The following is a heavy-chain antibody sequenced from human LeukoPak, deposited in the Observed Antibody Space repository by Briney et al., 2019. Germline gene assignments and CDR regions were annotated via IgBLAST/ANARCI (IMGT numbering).Heavy chain of an antibody. CDR1: GGSISSSSYY. V-gene: IGHV4-61*05. Sequence: SETLSLTCTVSGGSISSSSYYWGWIRQPPGKGLEWIGYIYYSGSTDYNPYLKSRVSISVDTSKNQFSLKLSSVTAADTAVYYCARVRDYYDSSGYFTYLDYYYYMDVWGKGTTVTVSS. D-gene: IGHD3-22*01. CDR2: IYYSGST. CDR3: ARVRDYYDSSGYFTYLDYYYYMDV. J-gene: IGHJ6*03.